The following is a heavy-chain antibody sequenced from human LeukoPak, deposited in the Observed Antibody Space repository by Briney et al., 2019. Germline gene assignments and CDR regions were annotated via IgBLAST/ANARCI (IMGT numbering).Heavy chain of an antibody. CDR1: GGTFSSYA. V-gene: IGHV1-69*13. CDR3: ARGAGLGIEYFQH. J-gene: IGHJ1*01. CDR2: IIPIFGTA. Sequence: GASVKVSCKASGGTFSSYAISWVRQALGQGLEWMGGIIPIFGTANYAQKFQGRVTITADESTSTAYMELSSLRSEDTAVYYCARGAGLGIEYFQHWGQGTLVTVSS. D-gene: IGHD1-14*01.